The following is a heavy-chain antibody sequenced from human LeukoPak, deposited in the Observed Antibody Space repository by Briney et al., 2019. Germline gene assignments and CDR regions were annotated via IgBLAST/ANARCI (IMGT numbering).Heavy chain of an antibody. CDR3: ARDRGDYGGNSPFGY. CDR1: GFTVSSNY. D-gene: IGHD4-23*01. Sequence: GGSLRLSCAASGFTVSSNYMSWFRHNPGKGLEWVSIIYSGGSTDYADSVKGRFTISRDNSKNTLYLQMDSLRAEDTAVYYCARDRGDYGGNSPFGYWGQGTLVIVSS. CDR2: IYSGGST. J-gene: IGHJ4*02. V-gene: IGHV3-53*01.